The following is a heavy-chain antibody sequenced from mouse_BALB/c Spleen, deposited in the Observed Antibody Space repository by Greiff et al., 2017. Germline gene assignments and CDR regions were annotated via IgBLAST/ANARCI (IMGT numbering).Heavy chain of an antibody. V-gene: IGHV2-6-4*01. CDR1: GFSLSRYS. CDR3: ARNGVLRNYAMDY. CDR2: IWGGGST. D-gene: IGHD1-1*01. J-gene: IGHJ4*01. Sequence: VKVVESGPGLVAPSQSLSITCTVSGFSLSRYSVHWVRQPPGKGLEWLGMIWGGGSTDYNSALKSRLSIRKDNSKSQVFLKMNLLQTDDTAMYYCARNGVLRNYAMDYWGQGTSVTVSS.